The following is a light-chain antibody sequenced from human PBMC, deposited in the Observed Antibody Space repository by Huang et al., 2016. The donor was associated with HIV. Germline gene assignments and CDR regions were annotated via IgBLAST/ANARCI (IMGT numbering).Light chain of an antibody. CDR3: LQYYSVPQT. V-gene: IGKV4-1*01. Sequence: DIVMTQSPDSLAVSPGERATINCKSRQSVLYSLSKKKYLAWSQQKPGLPPKWLIYWATTREAGVPDRFSGSGSGTDFTLTINNLQTEDVAVYFCLQYYSVPQTFGHGTKVEI. CDR1: QSVLYSLSKKKY. CDR2: WAT. J-gene: IGKJ1*01.